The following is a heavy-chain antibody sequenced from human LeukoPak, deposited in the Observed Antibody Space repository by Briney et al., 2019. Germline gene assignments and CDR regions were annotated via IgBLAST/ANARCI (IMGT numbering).Heavy chain of an antibody. CDR1: GYTFTSYD. CDR3: ARRKLWGPTGDY. V-gene: IGHV1-8*01. Sequence: GAPVKVSCKASGYTFTSYDINWVRQATGQGLEWMGWMNPNSGNTGYAQKFQGRVTMTRNTSISTAYMELSSLRSEDTAVYYCARRKLWGPTGDYWGQGTLVTVSS. CDR2: MNPNSGNT. D-gene: IGHD5-18*01. J-gene: IGHJ4*02.